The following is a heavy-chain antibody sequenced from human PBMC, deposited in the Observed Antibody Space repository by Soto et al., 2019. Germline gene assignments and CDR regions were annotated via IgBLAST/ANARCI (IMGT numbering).Heavy chain of an antibody. V-gene: IGHV3-21*01. J-gene: IGHJ5*02. CDR3: AREGALKPFSS. CDR1: GFTFSNYN. Sequence: GSLRLSCVASGFTFSNYNMNWVRQAPGKGLEWVSHISGTGVYIHYADAVKGRFTISRDNAKSSVYLQMNSLRAEDTAVYYCAREGALKPFSSWGQGALVTVSS. CDR2: ISGTGVYI.